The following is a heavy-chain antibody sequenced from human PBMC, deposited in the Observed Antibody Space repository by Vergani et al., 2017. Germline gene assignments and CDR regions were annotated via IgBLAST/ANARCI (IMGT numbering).Heavy chain of an antibody. D-gene: IGHD3-9*01. CDR1: GFSIDNGYY. J-gene: IGHJ4*02. Sequence: QVQLQESGPGLVKPSETLSLTCAVSGFSIDNGYYWDWIRQPPGKGLEWIGSIYRTGRTHFNPSLKSRVTISVDTSNNHFSLRLNSLTAADTAVYYCARQSGIVYDIFSGTQYFFDFWGQGTLVTVSS. CDR2: IYRTGRT. V-gene: IGHV4-38-2*01. CDR3: ARQSGIVYDIFSGTQYFFDF.